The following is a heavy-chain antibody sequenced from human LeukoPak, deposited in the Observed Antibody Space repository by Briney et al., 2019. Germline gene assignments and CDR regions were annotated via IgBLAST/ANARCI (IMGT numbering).Heavy chain of an antibody. Sequence: QPGGSLRLSCAASGFTVSSNYMSWVRQAPGKGLEWVSVIYSGGSTYYADSVKGRFTISRDNSKNTLYLQMNSLRAEDTAVYYCARDRFLPAAIPTNSYYYYGMDVWGKGTTVTVSS. CDR1: GFTVSSNY. CDR3: ARDRFLPAAIPTNSYYYYGMDV. CDR2: IYSGGST. D-gene: IGHD2-2*02. V-gene: IGHV3-53*01. J-gene: IGHJ6*04.